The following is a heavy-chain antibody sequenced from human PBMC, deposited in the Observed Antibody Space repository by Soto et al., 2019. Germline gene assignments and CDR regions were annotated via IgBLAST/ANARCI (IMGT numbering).Heavy chain of an antibody. D-gene: IGHD6-19*01. CDR2: ISGSGATT. CDR1: GFTFSNYA. Sequence: EVQLLESGGGLVQPGGSLRLSCAASGFTFSNYAMTWVRQAPGKGLEWVSSISGSGATTYYADSVKGRFTISRDNSKNTLYRQMNSLRAEDTAVYYCATDHQWLVRGVFDIWGQGTMVTVSS. CDR3: ATDHQWLVRGVFDI. J-gene: IGHJ3*02. V-gene: IGHV3-23*01.